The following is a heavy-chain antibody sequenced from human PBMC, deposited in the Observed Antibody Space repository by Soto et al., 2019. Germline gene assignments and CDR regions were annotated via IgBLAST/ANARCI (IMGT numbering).Heavy chain of an antibody. CDR2: ISYDGSNK. CDR3: ARDRYSSGVYYFDY. J-gene: IGHJ4*02. D-gene: IGHD6-19*01. CDR1: GFTFSSYA. V-gene: IGHV3-30-3*01. Sequence: GGSLRLSCAASGFTFSSYAMHWVRQAPGKGLEWVAVISYDGSNKYYADSVKGRFTISRDNSKNTLYLQMNSLRAEDTAVYYCARDRYSSGVYYFDYWGQGTLVTVSS.